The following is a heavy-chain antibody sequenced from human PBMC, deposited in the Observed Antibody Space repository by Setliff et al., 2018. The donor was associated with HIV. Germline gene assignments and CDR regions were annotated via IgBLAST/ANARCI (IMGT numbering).Heavy chain of an antibody. D-gene: IGHD6-6*01. V-gene: IGHV1-24*01. CDR2: FDPEDGET. CDR1: GYTLTELS. J-gene: IGHJ3*02. Sequence: RASVKVSCKVSGYTLTELSMHWVRQAPGKGLEWMGGFDPEDGETIYARKFQGRVTMTEDTSTDTAYMELSSLRSEDTAVYYCARGHSSSAYDAYDIWGQGTMVTVSS. CDR3: ARGHSSSAYDAYDI.